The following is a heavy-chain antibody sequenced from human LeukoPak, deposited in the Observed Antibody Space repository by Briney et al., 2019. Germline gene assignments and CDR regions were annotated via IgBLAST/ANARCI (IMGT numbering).Heavy chain of an antibody. Sequence: GGSLRLSCAASGFTFSSYAMHWVRQAPGKGLEWAAVISYDGSNKYYADSVKGRITISRGNSKNTLYLQMNSLRAEDTAVYYCARYPEMATWGGYFDYWGQGTLVTVSS. CDR3: ARYPEMATWGGYFDY. D-gene: IGHD5-24*01. J-gene: IGHJ4*02. V-gene: IGHV3-30*04. CDR1: GFTFSSYA. CDR2: ISYDGSNK.